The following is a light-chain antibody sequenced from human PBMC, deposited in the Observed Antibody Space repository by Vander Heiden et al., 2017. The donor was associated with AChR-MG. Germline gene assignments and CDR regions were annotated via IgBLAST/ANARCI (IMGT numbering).Light chain of an antibody. Sequence: QSALTQPPSASGSPGQSVTISCTGSSSDVGGYNFVSWYQHHPGKAPKVLIYEVDKRPSGVPDRFCGSKSGNTASLTVSGLQADDEADYYCCSHAGTNTVFGGGTKLTVL. CDR1: SSDVGGYNF. CDR2: EVD. CDR3: CSHAGTNTV. J-gene: IGLJ3*02. V-gene: IGLV2-8*01.